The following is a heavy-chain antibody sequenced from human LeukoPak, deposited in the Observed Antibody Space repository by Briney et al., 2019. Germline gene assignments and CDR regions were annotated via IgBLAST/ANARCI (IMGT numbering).Heavy chain of an antibody. Sequence: SETLSLTCTVSGGSIDSSSYYWVWIRQPPGKGLEWIGSIYYSGSTYYNPSLKSRVTISVDTSKNQFSLKLSSVTAADTAVYYCARLGKYSSGWIYYYYYYMDVWGKGTTVTVSS. CDR3: ARLGKYSSGWIYYYYYYMDV. D-gene: IGHD6-19*01. CDR2: IYYSGST. J-gene: IGHJ6*03. V-gene: IGHV4-39*01. CDR1: GGSIDSSSYY.